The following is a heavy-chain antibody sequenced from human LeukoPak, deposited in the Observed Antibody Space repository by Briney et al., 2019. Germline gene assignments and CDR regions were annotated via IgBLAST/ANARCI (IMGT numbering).Heavy chain of an antibody. V-gene: IGHV4-59*01. CDR2: IYYSGST. D-gene: IGHD3-10*01. J-gene: IGHJ6*03. CDR1: GGSISSYY. CDR3: ARGEYYYGSGSYSMSGYMDV. Sequence: PSETLSLTCTVSGGSISSYYWSWIRQPPGKGLEWIGYIYYSGSTNYNPSLKSRVTISVDTSKNQFSLKLSSVTAADTAVYYCARGEYYYGSGSYSMSGYMDVWGKGTTVTVSS.